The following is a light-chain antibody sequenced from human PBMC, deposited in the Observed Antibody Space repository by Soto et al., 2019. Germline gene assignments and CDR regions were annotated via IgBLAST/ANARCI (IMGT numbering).Light chain of an antibody. Sequence: EIVLTQSPGTLSLSPGERATLSCRASQSFSSSYLAWYQQKPGQAPRLLIYGASSRATGIPDRFSGSGSGTDFTLTISRLEPEDFAVYFCQQYAGSPRTFGQGTKVDIK. V-gene: IGKV3-20*01. CDR3: QQYAGSPRT. CDR1: QSFSSSY. J-gene: IGKJ1*01. CDR2: GAS.